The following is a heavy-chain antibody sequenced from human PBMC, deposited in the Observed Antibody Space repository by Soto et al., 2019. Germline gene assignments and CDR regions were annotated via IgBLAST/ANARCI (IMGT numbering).Heavy chain of an antibody. D-gene: IGHD5-12*01. CDR2: IYYSGST. Sequence: HLQLQESGPGLVKPSDTLSLTCTVSGGSITSSSYYWGWIRQPPGKGMEWIGRIYYSGSTYSNPALKLRVSIAVDTSKNEFYLKLSSVTAAATAVYYCAILQVEMATNWVDYWGQGTLVTVSS. J-gene: IGHJ4*02. CDR1: GGSITSSSYY. CDR3: AILQVEMATNWVDY. V-gene: IGHV4-39*01.